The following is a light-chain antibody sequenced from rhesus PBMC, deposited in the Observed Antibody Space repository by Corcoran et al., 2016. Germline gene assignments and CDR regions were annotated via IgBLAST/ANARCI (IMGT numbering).Light chain of an antibody. CDR3: QQSSALWT. CDR2: GAT. Sequence: EIVMTQSPATLSLSPGERATLSCRASQSGSSYVAWYQQKPEQAPRLLTFGATSRATGVPDRVSGRGSGTDFPLTISSLEPEDVGVYYCQQSSALWTFGQGTKVEIK. V-gene: IGKV3S9*01. CDR1: QSGSSY. J-gene: IGKJ1*01.